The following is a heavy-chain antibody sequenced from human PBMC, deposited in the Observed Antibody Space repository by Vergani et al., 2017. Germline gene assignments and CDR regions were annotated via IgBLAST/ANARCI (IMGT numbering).Heavy chain of an antibody. Sequence: EVQLVQSGAEVKKPGESLKISCQISRYSFTNYWIGWVRQMPGKGLEWMGINHPADSDTRYSPSFQGQVTSSVDKSISTANLQRSSLRASDSAMYYCARLYGRDSSVSKYLDYWVQGTLVTVSS. D-gene: IGHD3-22*01. CDR2: NHPADSDT. CDR1: RYSFTNYW. V-gene: IGHV5-51*01. J-gene: IGHJ4*02. CDR3: ARLYGRDSSVSKYLDY.